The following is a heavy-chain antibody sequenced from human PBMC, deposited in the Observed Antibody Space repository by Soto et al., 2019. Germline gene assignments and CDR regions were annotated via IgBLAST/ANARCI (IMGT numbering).Heavy chain of an antibody. CDR3: ARSTTSAKRGTSPPNWFDP. V-gene: IGHV4-38-2*01. J-gene: IGHJ5*02. CDR2: TYHSGYIGTMYHSGNT. D-gene: IGHD2-2*01. Sequence: SETLSLTCAVSGYSISSGYFWGWIRQPPGKGLEWIGSTYHSGYIGTMYHSGNTYYNPSLKSRVTISIDTSKNQFSLKLSSVTAADAAVYYCARSTTSAKRGTSPPNWFDPWGQGSLVTVSS. CDR1: GYSISSGYF.